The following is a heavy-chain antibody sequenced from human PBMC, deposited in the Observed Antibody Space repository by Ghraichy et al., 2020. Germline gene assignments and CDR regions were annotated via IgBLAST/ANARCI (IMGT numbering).Heavy chain of an antibody. J-gene: IGHJ5*02. CDR1: GGSISTTRHE. D-gene: IGHD3-10*01. CDR2: VYFRGST. Sequence: SETLSLTCRVSGGSISTTRHEWAWIRQPPGKGLEWIGNVYFRGSTYYNPSLQSRVTISVDTSKAQFSLRLDSVTAADTDLYYCARVNTLVRGGRGWFDPWGQGTLFIVSS. CDR3: ARVNTLVRGGRGWFDP. V-gene: IGHV4-39*07.